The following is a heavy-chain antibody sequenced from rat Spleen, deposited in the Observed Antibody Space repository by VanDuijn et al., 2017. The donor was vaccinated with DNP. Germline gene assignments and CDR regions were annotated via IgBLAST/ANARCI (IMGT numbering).Heavy chain of an antibody. Sequence: QVQLKESGPGLVQPSQTLSLTCTVSGFSLTSNSVHWVRQPPGKGLEWIAAMSDGGNTYYNSVLKSRLRISRDTSKSQVVLNMNSLQTEDTAMYFCARSDYSDGSYYFGYFDYWGQGVMVTVSS. D-gene: IGHD1-12*02. CDR3: ARSDYSDGSYYFGYFDY. V-gene: IGHV2-6*01. CDR2: MSDGGNT. J-gene: IGHJ2*01. CDR1: GFSLTSNS.